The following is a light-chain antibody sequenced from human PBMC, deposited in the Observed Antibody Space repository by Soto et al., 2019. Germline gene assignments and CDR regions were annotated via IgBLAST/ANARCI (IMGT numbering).Light chain of an antibody. J-gene: IGKJ1*01. CDR3: QQSYRTPRT. CDR2: AAS. CDR1: QSISTH. V-gene: IGKV1-39*01. Sequence: DIQMTQSPSSLSASVGDRVTITCRASQSISTHLNWYQQKPGKAPKVLVYAASSLQSGVPSRFRGTGSGTDFSLTISSLQPEDFATYYCQQSYRTPRTFGQGTKVEIK.